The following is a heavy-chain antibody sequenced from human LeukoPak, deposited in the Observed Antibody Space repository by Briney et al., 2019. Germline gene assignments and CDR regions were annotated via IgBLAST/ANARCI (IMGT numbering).Heavy chain of an antibody. CDR1: RFTFSHYW. CDR3: VRDGGVSGYDLLDY. Sequence: GGSLRLSCAASRFTFSHYWMTWVRQAPGKGLEWVAQINQDGSEEYYIDSVKARFTISRDNAKNSVFLQMNSLRAEDTAVYYCVRDGGVSGYDLLDYWGQGTLVTVSS. D-gene: IGHD5-12*01. J-gene: IGHJ4*02. CDR2: INQDGSEE. V-gene: IGHV3-7*01.